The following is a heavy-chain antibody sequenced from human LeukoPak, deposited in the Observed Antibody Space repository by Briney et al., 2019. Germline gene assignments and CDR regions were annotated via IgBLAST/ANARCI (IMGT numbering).Heavy chain of an antibody. D-gene: IGHD6-6*01. CDR1: GYTFTSYY. CDR2: INPSGGST. V-gene: IGHV1-46*01. J-gene: IGHJ4*02. CDR3: ARAIKAESIAARLGY. Sequence: ASVKVSCKASGYTFTSYYMHWVRQAPGQGLEWMGIINPSGGSTSYAQKFQGRVTMTRDTSTSTVYMELSSLRSEDTAVYYCARAIKAESIAARLGYWGQGTLVTVSS.